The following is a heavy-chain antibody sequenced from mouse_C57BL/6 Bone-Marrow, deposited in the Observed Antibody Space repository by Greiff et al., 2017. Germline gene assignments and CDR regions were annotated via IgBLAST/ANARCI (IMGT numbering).Heavy chain of an antibody. CDR1: GYTFTSYW. J-gene: IGHJ2*01. Sequence: QVQLKQPGAELVRPGSSVKLSCKASGYTFTSYWMHWVKQRPIQGLEWIGNIDPSDSETHYNQKFKDKATLTVDKSSSTAYMQLSSLTSEVSAVYYCARERAYYSSYLYYFDYWGQGTTLTVSS. D-gene: IGHD2-5*01. CDR2: IDPSDSET. V-gene: IGHV1-52*01. CDR3: ARERAYYSSYLYYFDY.